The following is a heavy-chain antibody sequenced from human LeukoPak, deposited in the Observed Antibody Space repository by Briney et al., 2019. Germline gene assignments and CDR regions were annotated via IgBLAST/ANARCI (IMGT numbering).Heavy chain of an antibody. J-gene: IGHJ6*03. D-gene: IGHD6-6*01. CDR2: MNPNSGNT. V-gene: IGHV1-8*03. CDR1: GYTFTSYD. CDR3: ARAPSRIAARLQDIVGGYYMDV. Sequence: ASVKASCKASGYTFTSYDIHWVRQATGQGLEWMGWMNPNSGNTGYARNFQGRVTITRNTSISTAYMELSSLRSEDTAVYYCARAPSRIAARLQDIVGGYYMDVWGKGTTVTVSS.